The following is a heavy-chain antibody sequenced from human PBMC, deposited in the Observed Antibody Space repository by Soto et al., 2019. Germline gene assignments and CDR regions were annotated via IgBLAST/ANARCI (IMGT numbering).Heavy chain of an antibody. CDR2: INHSGST. V-gene: IGHV4-34*01. CDR1: GGSFSGYY. J-gene: IGHJ4*02. CDR3: TRGYCTSNSCHYYYDY. D-gene: IGHD2-2*01. Sequence: PSETLSLTCAVYGGSFSGYYWSWIRQTPGKGLEWIGEINHSGSTNYNPSLKSRVTISVDTSKNLFSLRLSSVAAADTAVYYCTRGYCTSNSCHYYYDYWGQGTPVIVSS.